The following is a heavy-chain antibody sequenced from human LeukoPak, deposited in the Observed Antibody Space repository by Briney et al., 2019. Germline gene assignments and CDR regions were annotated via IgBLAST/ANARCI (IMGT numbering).Heavy chain of an antibody. CDR2: INSDGSST. CDR3: AREGPAMDG. V-gene: IGHV3-74*01. CDR1: GFTFSSEW. D-gene: IGHD2-2*01. J-gene: IGHJ6*03. Sequence: PGGSLRLSCAASGFTFSSEWMHWVRQAPGKGLVRVSRINSDGSSTTYADSVKGRFTISRDNAKNTLYLQMNSLRAEDPAVYYCAREGPAMDGGAKGTTDTVSS.